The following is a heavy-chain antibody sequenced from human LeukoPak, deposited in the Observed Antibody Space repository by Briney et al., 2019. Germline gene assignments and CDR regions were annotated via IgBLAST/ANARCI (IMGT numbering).Heavy chain of an antibody. CDR2: IYYSGST. CDR1: GGSISNYY. J-gene: IGHJ4*02. CDR3: ARVYNWQRTTIPPDY. Sequence: PSETLSLTCTVSGGSISNYYWSWIRQPPGKGLEWIGYIYYSGSTNYNPSLRSRVTISVDTSKNQFSLKLSSVTAADTAVYYCARVYNWQRTTIPPDYWGQGTLVTVSS. V-gene: IGHV4-59*01. D-gene: IGHD1-20*01.